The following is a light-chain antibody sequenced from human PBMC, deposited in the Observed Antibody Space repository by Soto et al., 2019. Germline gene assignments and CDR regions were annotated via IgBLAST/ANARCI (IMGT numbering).Light chain of an antibody. CDR2: DSN. J-gene: IGLJ3*02. CDR3: QSYDSSLGGSV. CDR1: SSNIGPGYD. Sequence: QSVLTQPPSVSGAPGQRVTIFCTGSSSNIGPGYDVHWYQQLPGKAPKLLIYDSNNRPSGVPDRFSGSKSGTSASLAITGLQAEDEADYYCQSYDSSLGGSVFGGGTKLTVL. V-gene: IGLV1-40*01.